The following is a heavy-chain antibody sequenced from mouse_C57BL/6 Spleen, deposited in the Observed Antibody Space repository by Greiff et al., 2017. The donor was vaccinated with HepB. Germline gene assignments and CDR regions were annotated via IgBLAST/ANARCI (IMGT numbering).Heavy chain of an antibody. Sequence: VQVVESGPGLVQPSQSLSITCTVSGFSLTSYGVHWVRQSPGKGLEWLGVIWSGGGTDYNAAFISRLSISKDNSKSQVFFKMNSLQADDTAIYYCASSYYSGSSSYWYFDVWGTGTTVTVSS. V-gene: IGHV2-2*01. CDR2: IWSGGGT. CDR3: ASSYYSGSSSYWYFDV. J-gene: IGHJ1*03. D-gene: IGHD1-1*01. CDR1: GFSLTSYG.